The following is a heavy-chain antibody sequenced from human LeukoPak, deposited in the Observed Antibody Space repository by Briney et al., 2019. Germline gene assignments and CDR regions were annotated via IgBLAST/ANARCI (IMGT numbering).Heavy chain of an antibody. CDR1: GFTFSSYG. Sequence: GRSLRLSCAASGFTFSSYGMHWVRQAPGKGLEWVAVISYDGSNKYYADSVKGRFTISRDNSKNTLYLQMNSLRAEDTAVYYCAPLRFLEWFNHGYYYGMDVWGQGTTVTVSS. J-gene: IGHJ6*02. V-gene: IGHV3-30*03. D-gene: IGHD3-3*01. CDR3: APLRFLEWFNHGYYYGMDV. CDR2: ISYDGSNK.